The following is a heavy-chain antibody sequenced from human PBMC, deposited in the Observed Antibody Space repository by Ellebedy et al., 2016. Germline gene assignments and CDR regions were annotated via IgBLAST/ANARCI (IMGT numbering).Heavy chain of an antibody. CDR3: ARDSGARGRHFDY. V-gene: IGHV3-33*01. J-gene: IGHJ4*02. CDR1: GFTFSSYG. D-gene: IGHD3-16*01. CDR2: IWYDGSNK. Sequence: GGSLRLSCAASGFTFSSYGMHWVRQAPGKGLEWVAVIWYDGSNKYYADSVKGRFTISRDNSKNTLYLQMNSLRAEDTAVYYCARDSGARGRHFDYWGQGTLVTVSS.